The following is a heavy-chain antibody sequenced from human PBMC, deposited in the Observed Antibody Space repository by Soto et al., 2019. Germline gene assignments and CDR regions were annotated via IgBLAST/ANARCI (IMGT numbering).Heavy chain of an antibody. V-gene: IGHV4-59*01. Sequence: SETLSLTCTVSGGSISSYYWSWIRQPPGKGLEWIGYIYYSGSTNYNPSLKSRVTISVDTSKNQFSLKLSSVTAADTAVYYCARDYHSGGAFDIWGQGTMDTVSS. J-gene: IGHJ3*02. D-gene: IGHD6-19*01. CDR1: GGSISSYY. CDR2: IYYSGST. CDR3: ARDYHSGGAFDI.